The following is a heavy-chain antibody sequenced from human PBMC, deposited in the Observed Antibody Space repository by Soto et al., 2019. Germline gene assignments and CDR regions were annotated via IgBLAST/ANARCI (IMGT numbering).Heavy chain of an antibody. Sequence: GTSAKGSWKASGYRLTGYYMRWGRQAPGQGLEWMGWINPSSGGTKEAQKFRGRVTMTRDTSISAAYMELSRLTSDDTAVYYCAKGGSSWTEWFDPWGQGTLVTVSS. CDR3: AKGGSSWTEWFDP. CDR1: GYRLTGYY. J-gene: IGHJ5*02. D-gene: IGHD6-13*01. CDR2: INPSSGGT. V-gene: IGHV1-2*02.